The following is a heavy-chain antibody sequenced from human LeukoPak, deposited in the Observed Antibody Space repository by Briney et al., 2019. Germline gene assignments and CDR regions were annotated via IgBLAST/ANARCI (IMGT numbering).Heavy chain of an antibody. J-gene: IGHJ6*02. Sequence: GGSLRLSCAASGFTFSGSAMHWVRQASGKGLEWVGRIRSKANSYAAAYAASVKGRFTISRDDSKNTAYLQMNSLKTEDTAVYYCTRQEEGSSWYYYYYGMDVWGQGTTVTVSS. CDR1: GFTFSGSA. CDR2: IRSKANSYAA. D-gene: IGHD6-13*01. CDR3: TRQEEGSSWYYYYYGMDV. V-gene: IGHV3-73*01.